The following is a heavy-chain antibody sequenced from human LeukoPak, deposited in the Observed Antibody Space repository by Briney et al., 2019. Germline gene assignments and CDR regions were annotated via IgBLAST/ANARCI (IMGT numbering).Heavy chain of an antibody. CDR1: GFTVSSYA. D-gene: IGHD2-2*03. CDR3: AKDGYCTTVTCYGWLDY. Sequence: GGSLRLSCVASGFTVSSYAMRWVRLAPGKGREWVTGVRGRDDSTFYADSVRGRFTISRDNSRNTLYLQMDSLRAEDTAVYYCAKDGYCTTVTCYGWLDYWGLGTLVTVSS. CDR2: VRGRDDST. V-gene: IGHV3-23*01. J-gene: IGHJ4*02.